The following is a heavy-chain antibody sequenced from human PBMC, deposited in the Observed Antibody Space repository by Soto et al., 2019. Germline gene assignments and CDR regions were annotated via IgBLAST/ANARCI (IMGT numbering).Heavy chain of an antibody. J-gene: IGHJ6*02. V-gene: IGHV1-3*01. CDR3: ARGGGHYYYYYGMDV. CDR2: INAGNGNT. Sequence: ASVKVSCKASGYTFTSYAMHWVRQAPGQRLEWMGWINAGNGNTKYSQKFQGRVTITRDTSASTAYMELSSLRSEDTAVYYCARGGGHYYYYYGMDVWGQGTTVTVSS. CDR1: GYTFTSYA. D-gene: IGHD2-15*01.